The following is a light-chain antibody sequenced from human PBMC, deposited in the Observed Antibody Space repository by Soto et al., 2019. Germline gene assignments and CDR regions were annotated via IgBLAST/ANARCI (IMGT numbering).Light chain of an antibody. V-gene: IGLV2-11*01. Sequence: QSALTQPRSVSGSPGQSVTISCTGTSSDVGGYNYVSLYQQHPGKAPKLMIYDVSKRPSGVPDRFSGSKSGNTASLPISGLQAEDEADYYCCSYAGSYTFVFGGGTKLTVL. J-gene: IGLJ2*01. CDR3: CSYAGSYTFV. CDR1: SSDVGGYNY. CDR2: DVS.